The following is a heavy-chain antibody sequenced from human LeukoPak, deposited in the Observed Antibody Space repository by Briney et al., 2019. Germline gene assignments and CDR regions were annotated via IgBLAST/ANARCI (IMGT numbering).Heavy chain of an antibody. D-gene: IGHD2-2*01. V-gene: IGHV1-2*06. CDR3: ARDIVVVPAAMGVDY. CDR2: INPNSGGT. J-gene: IGHJ4*02. CDR1: GYTFTGYY. Sequence: ASVKVSCKACGYTFTGYYMHWVRQAPGQGLEWMGRINPNSGGTNYAQKFQGRVTMTRDTSISTAYMELSRLRSDDTAVYYCARDIVVVPAAMGVDYWGQGTLVTVSS.